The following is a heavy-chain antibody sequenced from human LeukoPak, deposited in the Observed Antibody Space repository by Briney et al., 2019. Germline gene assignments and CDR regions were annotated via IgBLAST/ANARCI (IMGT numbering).Heavy chain of an antibody. V-gene: IGHV4-4*07. CDR1: GGSISSYY. J-gene: IGHJ4*02. D-gene: IGHD3-3*01. CDR2: IYTSGST. Sequence: SETLSLTCTVSGGSISSYYWSWIRQPAGKGLEWIGRIYTSGSTNYNPSLKSRVTISVDTSKNQFSLKLSSVTAADTAVYYCARTRSLYDFWSGYYTLDYWGQGTLVTVSS. CDR3: ARTRSLYDFWSGYYTLDY.